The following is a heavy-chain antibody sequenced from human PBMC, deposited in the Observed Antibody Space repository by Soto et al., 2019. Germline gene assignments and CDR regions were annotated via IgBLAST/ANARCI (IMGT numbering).Heavy chain of an antibody. D-gene: IGHD1-7*01. CDR2: ISAYSGKT. J-gene: IGHJ4*02. CDR3: ARTGELRLDS. CDR1: VYTFSNYG. Sequence: ETVASVKVSCKASVYTFSNYGISWVRQAPGQGLEWMGWISAYSGKTNYAQSLQVRVTMTTDTSTNTAYMELRSLTSDDTAVYYCARTGELRLDSWGQGTLVTVSS. V-gene: IGHV1-18*01.